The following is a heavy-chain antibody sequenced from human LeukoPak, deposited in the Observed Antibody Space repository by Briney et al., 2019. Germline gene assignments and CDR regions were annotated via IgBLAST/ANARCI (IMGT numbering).Heavy chain of an antibody. CDR1: GGSISSYY. CDR2: IYTSGST. J-gene: IGHJ1*01. V-gene: IGHV4-4*07. D-gene: IGHD3-22*01. CDR3: AGISPYYYDNPSLRYFQH. Sequence: SETLSLTCTVSGGSISSYYWSWIRQPAGKGLEWIGRIYTSGSTNYNPSLKSRVTMSVDTSKNQFSLKLSSVTAADTAVYYCAGISPYYYDNPSLRYFQHWGQGTLVTVSS.